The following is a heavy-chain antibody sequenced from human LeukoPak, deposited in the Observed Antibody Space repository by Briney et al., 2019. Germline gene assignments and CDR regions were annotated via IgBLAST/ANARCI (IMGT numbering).Heavy chain of an antibody. Sequence: ASVKVSCKASGGTFTSYGISWVRQAPGQGLKWRGWISTYNGDTNYAQKLQGRVTMTTNTSTSAAYMELRSLRSDDTAVYYCAREGLGELTLDYWGQGTLVTVSS. D-gene: IGHD3-16*01. CDR2: ISTYNGDT. V-gene: IGHV1-18*01. CDR1: GGTFTSYG. CDR3: AREGLGELTLDY. J-gene: IGHJ4*02.